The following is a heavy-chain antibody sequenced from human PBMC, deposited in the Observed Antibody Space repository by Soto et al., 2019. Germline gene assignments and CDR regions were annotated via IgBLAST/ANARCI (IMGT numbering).Heavy chain of an antibody. J-gene: IGHJ6*02. CDR2: ITFSGNTV. V-gene: IGHV3-11*01. CDR3: ARVSWREKYGMDV. Sequence: QVQLVESGGGLVKPGWSLRLSCAASGFTFSDSYMSWIRQAPGTGLEWISYITFSGNTVYYADSLKGRFTISRDNAKNSLYLQMNRLRAEDTAVYYCARVSWREKYGMDVWGQGTTVTVSS. CDR1: GFTFSDSY.